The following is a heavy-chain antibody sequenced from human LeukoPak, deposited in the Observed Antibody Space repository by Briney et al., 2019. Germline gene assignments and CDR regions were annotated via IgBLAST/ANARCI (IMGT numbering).Heavy chain of an antibody. CDR1: GGFISSGDYY. Sequence: SQTLSLTCTVSGGFISSGDYYWSWIRQPSGKGLEWIGYIYYSGSTYYNPSLKSRVTISVDTSKNQFALKLSSVTAADTAVYYCARSTMIAFTYAFDIWGQGTMVTVSS. CDR2: IYYSGST. V-gene: IGHV4-30-4*01. D-gene: IGHD3-22*01. CDR3: ARSTMIAFTYAFDI. J-gene: IGHJ3*02.